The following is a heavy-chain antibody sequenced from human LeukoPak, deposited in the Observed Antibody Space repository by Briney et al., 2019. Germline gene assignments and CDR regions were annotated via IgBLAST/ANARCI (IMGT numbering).Heavy chain of an antibody. Sequence: GESLKISCKGSGYSFTSYWIGWVRQMPGKGLEWMGIIYPGDSDTRYSPSFQGQVTISADKSISTAYLQWSSLKASDTAMYYCASTNPYSSGWYGDFDYWGQGTLVTVSS. D-gene: IGHD6-19*01. J-gene: IGHJ4*02. CDR1: GYSFTSYW. CDR2: IYPGDSDT. CDR3: ASTNPYSSGWYGDFDY. V-gene: IGHV5-51*01.